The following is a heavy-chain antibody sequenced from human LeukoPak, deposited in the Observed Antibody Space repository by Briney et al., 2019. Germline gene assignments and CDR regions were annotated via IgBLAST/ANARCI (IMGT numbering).Heavy chain of an antibody. CDR2: ISSSSSTI. Sequence: PGGSLRLSCAASGFTFSSYSMNWVRQAPGKGLEWVSYISSSSSTIYYADSVKGRFTISRDNAKNSLYLQMNSLRAEDTAVYYCARTRSSSWSSPLFDYWGQGTLVTVSS. D-gene: IGHD6-13*01. CDR3: ARTRSSSWSSPLFDY. CDR1: GFTFSSYS. J-gene: IGHJ4*02. V-gene: IGHV3-48*04.